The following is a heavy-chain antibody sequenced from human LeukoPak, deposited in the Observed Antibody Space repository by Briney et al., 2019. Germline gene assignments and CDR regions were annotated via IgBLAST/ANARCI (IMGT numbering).Heavy chain of an antibody. V-gene: IGHV4-59*11. CDR2: VYYTGSS. CDR3: ARLSRIATAGAYSYHSLDI. D-gene: IGHD6-13*01. Sequence: SETLSLTCTVPGGSINDHAWCWIRQPPGRGLEWIGCVYYTGSSEYNASLKSRLTISTDTSNNQHSLKVTSVTAADTAIYSCARLSRIATAGAYSYHSLDIWGQGTTVTVSS. J-gene: IGHJ6*02. CDR1: GGSINDHA.